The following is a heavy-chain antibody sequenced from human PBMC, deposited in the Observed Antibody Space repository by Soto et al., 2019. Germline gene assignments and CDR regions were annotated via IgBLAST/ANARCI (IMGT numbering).Heavy chain of an antibody. J-gene: IGHJ4*02. CDR2: ISDSGDNT. V-gene: IGHV3-23*01. CDR3: AKGGYNYGSGGYIDC. Sequence: EVQMLESGGGLVQPGGSLRLSCAASGFTFSSYAMSSVRQAPGKGLEWVSGISDSGDNTYHADSVKGRFTISRDNSKNTLYLQMNSLRAEDTAVYYCAKGGYNYGSGGYIDCWGQGTLVTVSS. CDR1: GFTFSSYA. D-gene: IGHD3-22*01.